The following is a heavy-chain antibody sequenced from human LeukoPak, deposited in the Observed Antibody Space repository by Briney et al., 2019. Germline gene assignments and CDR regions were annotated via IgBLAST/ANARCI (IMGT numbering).Heavy chain of an antibody. D-gene: IGHD3-22*01. J-gene: IGHJ5*02. CDR3: AKDLGSSGQGCFDP. Sequence: SQTLSLTCAISGDSVSSNSAAWNWIRQSPSRGLEWLGRTYYRSKWYNDYAGSVKSRITINPDTSNNQFSLQLNSVTPDDTAVYYCAKDLGSSGQGCFDPWGQGTLVTVSS. V-gene: IGHV6-1*01. CDR1: GDSVSSNSAA. CDR2: TYYRSKWYN.